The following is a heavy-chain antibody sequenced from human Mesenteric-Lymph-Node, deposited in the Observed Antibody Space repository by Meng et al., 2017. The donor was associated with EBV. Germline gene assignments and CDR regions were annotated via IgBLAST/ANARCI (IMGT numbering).Heavy chain of an antibody. V-gene: IGHV4-39*01. CDR1: GGTISSSTNY. CDR3: ARMASGTNRPFDY. CDR2: IYNSGST. J-gene: IGHJ4*02. Sequence: QLQESVQGLVKLSVTLASTCPVSGGTISSSTNYWGWIRQPQGKGLEWIANIYNSGSTYYNPSLKSRVTMSVETSKNQFSLELTFVTAADTAVYYCARMASGTNRPFDYWGQGTLVTVSS. D-gene: IGHD1-26*01.